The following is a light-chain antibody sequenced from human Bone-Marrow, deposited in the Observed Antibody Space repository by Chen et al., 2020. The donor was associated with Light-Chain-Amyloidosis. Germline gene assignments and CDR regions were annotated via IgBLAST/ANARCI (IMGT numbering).Light chain of an antibody. Sequence: QSVLTQPPSASGTPGQRVTISCSGGRSNVGANGVNWYQQLPGAAPQLRLFDSRRRPSGVPGRFSGSKSGTAASLSISALQAEDEAHYYCAPWDDRLDGWVFGGGTRLTVL. J-gene: IGLJ3*02. CDR3: APWDDRLDGWV. CDR1: RSNVGANG. CDR2: DSR. V-gene: IGLV1-44*01.